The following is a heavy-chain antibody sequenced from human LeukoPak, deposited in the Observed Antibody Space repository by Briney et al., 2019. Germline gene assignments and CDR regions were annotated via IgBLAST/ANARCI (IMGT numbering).Heavy chain of an antibody. D-gene: IGHD3-22*01. CDR3: ARDYTGPLDSSGYYYGPGYYYYYMDV. CDR2: IYTSGST. V-gene: IGHV4-61*02. Sequence: PSQTLSLTCTVSGGSISSGSYYWSWIRQPAGKGLEWIGRIYTSGSTNYNPSLKSRVTISVDTSKNQFSLKLSSVTAADTAVYYCARDYTGPLDSSGYYYGPGYYYYYMDVWGKGTTVTISS. J-gene: IGHJ6*03. CDR1: GGSISSGSYY.